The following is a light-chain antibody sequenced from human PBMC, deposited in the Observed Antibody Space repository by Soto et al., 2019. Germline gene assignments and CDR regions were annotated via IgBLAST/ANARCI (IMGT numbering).Light chain of an antibody. J-gene: IGLJ1*01. V-gene: IGLV2-14*03. Sequence: LTQPAPVCGFPGQWITFSCTETSSDVGGNNYVSWYQQHPGKAPKLMIYEVINRPSGVPNRFSGSKSGNTASLTISGLQAEDEADYYCNSYTSTSSLGVFGTGTKVTVL. CDR2: EVI. CDR3: NSYTSTSSLGV. CDR1: SSDVGGNNY.